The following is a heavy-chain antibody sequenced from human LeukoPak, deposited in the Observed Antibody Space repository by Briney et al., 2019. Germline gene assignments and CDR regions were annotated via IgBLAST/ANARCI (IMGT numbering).Heavy chain of an antibody. J-gene: IGHJ4*02. CDR3: ARERDVGRYSSGWYSWDY. CDR2: ISAYNGNT. D-gene: IGHD6-19*01. V-gene: IGHV1-18*01. CDR1: GYTFTSYG. Sequence: GASVKVSCKASGYTFTSYGISWVRQAPGQGLEWMVWISAYNGNTNYAQNLTNYAQDLQGRVTMTTDTSTSTAYMELRSLRSDDTAVYYCARERDVGRYSSGWYSWDYWGQGTLVTVSS.